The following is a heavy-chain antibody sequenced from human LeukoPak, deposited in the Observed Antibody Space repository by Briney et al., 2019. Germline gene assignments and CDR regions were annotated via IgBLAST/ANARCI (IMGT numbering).Heavy chain of an antibody. CDR3: ARGSEQEGDYFDY. D-gene: IGHD1/OR15-1a*01. Sequence: PSETLSLTCTVSGGSISSYYWSWIRQPPGKGLEWIGYIYYSGSTNYNPSLKSRVTISVDTSKNQFSLKLSSVTAADTAVYYCARGSEQEGDYFDYWGQGTLVTVSS. V-gene: IGHV4-59*01. J-gene: IGHJ4*02. CDR1: GGSISSYY. CDR2: IYYSGST.